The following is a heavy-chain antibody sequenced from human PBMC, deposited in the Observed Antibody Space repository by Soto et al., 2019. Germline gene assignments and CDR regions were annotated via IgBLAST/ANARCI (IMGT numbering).Heavy chain of an antibody. CDR2: INHSGST. CDR1: GGSFSGYY. J-gene: IGHJ4*02. D-gene: IGHD2-15*01. Sequence: QVQLQQWGAGLLKPSETLSLTCAVYGGSFSGYYWTWIRQPPGKGLEWIGEINHSGSTNYNPSLKSRVTISVDTSKNQFSLKLSSVTAADTAVYFCATGRTVVSRFDYWGQGTLVTVSS. V-gene: IGHV4-34*01. CDR3: ATGRTVVSRFDY.